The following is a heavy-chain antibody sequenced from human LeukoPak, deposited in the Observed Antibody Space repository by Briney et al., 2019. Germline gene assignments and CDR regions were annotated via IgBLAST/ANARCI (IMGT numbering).Heavy chain of an antibody. J-gene: IGHJ6*02. V-gene: IGHV1-3*01. CDR3: ARVLHCSGGSCPILYYYYYGMDV. D-gene: IGHD2-15*01. CDR1: GYTFTSYA. CDR2: INAGNGNT. Sequence: GASVKVSCKASGYTFTSYAMHWVRQAPGQRLVWMGWINAGNGNTKYSQKFQGRVTITRDTSASTAYMELSSLRSEDTAVYYCARVLHCSGGSCPILYYYYYGMDVWGQGTTVTVSS.